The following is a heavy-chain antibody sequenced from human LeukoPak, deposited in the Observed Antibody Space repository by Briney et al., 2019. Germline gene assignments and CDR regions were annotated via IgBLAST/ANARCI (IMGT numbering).Heavy chain of an antibody. V-gene: IGHV3-23*01. CDR2: ISGSGGST. D-gene: IGHD2-15*01. CDR1: GFTFSYYA. Sequence: GGSLRLACAASGFTFSYYAMSWVRQAPGRGLEWVSAISGSGGSTYYADSVKGRFTISRDNSKSTLYLQMNSLRAEDTAVYYCAKDGWYCSGGSCYGPDYWGQGTLVIVSS. CDR3: AKDGWYCSGGSCYGPDY. J-gene: IGHJ4*02.